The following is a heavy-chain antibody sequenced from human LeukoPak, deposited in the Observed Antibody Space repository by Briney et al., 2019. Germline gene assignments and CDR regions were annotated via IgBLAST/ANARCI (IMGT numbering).Heavy chain of an antibody. V-gene: IGHV1-46*01. CDR3: ARDGKVLRFLEWDYYGMDV. J-gene: IGHJ6*02. CDR2: TNPSGGST. Sequence: GASVKVSCKASGYTFTSYYMYWVRQAPGQGLEWMGITNPSGGSTSYAQKFQGRVTMTRDTSTSTVYMELSSLRSEDTAVYYCARDGKVLRFLEWDYYGMDVWGQGTTVTVSS. CDR1: GYTFTSYY. D-gene: IGHD3-3*01.